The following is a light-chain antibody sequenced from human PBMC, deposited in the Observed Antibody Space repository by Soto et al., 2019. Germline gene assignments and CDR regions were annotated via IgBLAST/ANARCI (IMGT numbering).Light chain of an antibody. V-gene: IGLV6-57*04. CDR2: EDK. CDR1: SGSVASYY. CDR3: QSYDITNHVA. J-gene: IGLJ2*01. Sequence: NFMLTQPHSVSDSPGKTVTITCTRSSGSVASYYVQWYQQRPGSAPTTVIYEDKKRPPGVPDRFSGSIDRSSNSASLTISGLRTEDEADYYRQSYDITNHVAFGGGTKLTVL.